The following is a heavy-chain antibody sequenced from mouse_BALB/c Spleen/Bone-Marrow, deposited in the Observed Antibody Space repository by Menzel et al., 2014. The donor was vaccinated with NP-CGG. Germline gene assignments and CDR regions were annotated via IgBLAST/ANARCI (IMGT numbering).Heavy chain of an antibody. CDR2: IYPYNGGT. CDR3: ARRFITTAAWFAY. D-gene: IGHD1-2*01. V-gene: IGHV1S29*02. CDR1: GYTFTDYN. Sequence: EVKLMESGPELVKPGASVKISCKASGYTFTDYNMHWVKQSHGKSLEWIGYIYPYNGGTGYNQKFKSKATLTVDNSSSTAYIELRSLTSEDSAVYYCARRFITTAAWFAYWGQETLVTVSA. J-gene: IGHJ3*01.